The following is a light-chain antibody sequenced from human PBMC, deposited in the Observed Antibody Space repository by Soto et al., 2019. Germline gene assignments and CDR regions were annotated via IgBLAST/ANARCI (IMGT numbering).Light chain of an antibody. CDR1: QSVSAN. V-gene: IGKV3-15*01. CDR3: QQYSNWPQT. Sequence: EIVLTQSPVTLSLSPGERATISCRASQSVSANLAWYQQKPGQAPRLLIYGASTRATGIPARFSGSGSGTEFTLTISSLQSEDFAVYYCQQYSNWPQTFGQGTKVDIK. J-gene: IGKJ1*01. CDR2: GAS.